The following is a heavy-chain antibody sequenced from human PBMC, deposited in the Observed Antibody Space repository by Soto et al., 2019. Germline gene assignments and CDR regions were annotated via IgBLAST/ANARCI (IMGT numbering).Heavy chain of an antibody. J-gene: IGHJ5*02. Sequence: TLSLPFVVSGGSISSGGYSWSWIRQPPGKGLEWIGYIYHSGSTYYNPSLKSRVTISVDRSKNQFSLKLSSVTAADTAVYYCVRVPGPWGQGTLVTVSS. CDR3: VRVPGP. V-gene: IGHV4-30-2*01. CDR2: IYHSGST. CDR1: GGSISSGGYS.